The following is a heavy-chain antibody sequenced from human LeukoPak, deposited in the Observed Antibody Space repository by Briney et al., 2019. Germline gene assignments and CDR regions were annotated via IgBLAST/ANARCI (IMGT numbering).Heavy chain of an antibody. Sequence: GGSLRLSCAASGFTFSSYDMHWVRQATGKGLEWVSAIGTAGDTYYPGSVKGRFTISRENAKNSLYLQMNSLRAEDTAVYYCARDLIVGAPGEDYWGQGTLVIASS. CDR3: ARDLIVGAPGEDY. J-gene: IGHJ4*02. D-gene: IGHD1-26*01. CDR1: GFTFSSYD. CDR2: IGTAGDT. V-gene: IGHV3-13*01.